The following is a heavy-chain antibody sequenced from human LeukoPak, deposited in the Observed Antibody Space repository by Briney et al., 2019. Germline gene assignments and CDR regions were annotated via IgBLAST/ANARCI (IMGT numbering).Heavy chain of an antibody. D-gene: IGHD5-24*01. V-gene: IGHV3-21*01. J-gene: IGHJ3*02. CDR1: GFTFRSHV. Sequence: GGSLRLSCAASGFTFRSHVMGWVRQAPGKGLEWVSSISSSSSYIYYADSVKGRFTISRDNAKNSLYLQMNSLRAEDTAVYYCARREDDAFDIWGQGTMVTVSS. CDR3: ARREDDAFDI. CDR2: ISSSSSYI.